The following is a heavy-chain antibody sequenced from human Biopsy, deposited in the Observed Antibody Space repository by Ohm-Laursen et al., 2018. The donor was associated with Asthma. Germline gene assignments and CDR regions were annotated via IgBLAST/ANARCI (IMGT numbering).Heavy chain of an antibody. CDR2: VNTGNGDT. J-gene: IGHJ3*01. V-gene: IGHV1-3*04. CDR1: GYNFISFA. Sequence: LVKVSCKVSGYNFISFAIHWVRQAPGQRLEWMGWVNTGNGDTKYSQKFQGRVTITGDTSASTAYMELRSLRSEDTATYYCARTYYDFLTGQVKDVFGVWGQGTMVTVSS. CDR3: ARTYYDFLTGQVKDVFGV. D-gene: IGHD3-9*01.